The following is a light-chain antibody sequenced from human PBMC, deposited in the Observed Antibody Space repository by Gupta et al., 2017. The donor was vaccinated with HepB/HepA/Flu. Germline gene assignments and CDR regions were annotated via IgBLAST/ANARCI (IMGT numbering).Light chain of an antibody. CDR2: DAS. CDR1: QSVSSY. Sequence: EIVLTQSPATLSLSPGERATLSCRASQSVSSYLAWYQQKPGQAPRLLIYDASNRATGIPARFSGSGSATEFTLTISSLEPEDFAVYYCQQRSYWPLTFGRGTKVDIK. CDR3: QQRSYWPLT. V-gene: IGKV3-11*01. J-gene: IGKJ4*01.